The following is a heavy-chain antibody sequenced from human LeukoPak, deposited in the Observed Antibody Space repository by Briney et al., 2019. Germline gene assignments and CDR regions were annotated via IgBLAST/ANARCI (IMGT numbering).Heavy chain of an antibody. D-gene: IGHD6-13*01. CDR1: GFTFSNSA. V-gene: IGHV3-30*04. Sequence: GGSLRLSCAASGFTFSNSAMNWVRQAPGKGLQWVAVISWDGNKKFYADSVEGRFTISRDNSKNTLSLQMNSLRLEDTALYYCAREGGNSTSWGYFDYWGQGTLVTVSS. CDR3: AREGGNSTSWGYFDY. CDR2: ISWDGNKK. J-gene: IGHJ4*02.